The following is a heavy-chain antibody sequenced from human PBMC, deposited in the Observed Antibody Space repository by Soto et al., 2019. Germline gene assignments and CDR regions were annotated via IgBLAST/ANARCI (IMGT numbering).Heavy chain of an antibody. D-gene: IGHD4-17*01. V-gene: IGHV3-49*04. Sequence: PGGSLRLSCTASGFTFGDYAMSWVRQAPGKGLEWVGFIRSKAYGGTTEYAASVKGRFTISRDDSKSIAYLQMNSLKTEDTAVYYCTRALRDYGDYIWYFDLWGRGTLVTVSS. CDR2: IRSKAYGGTT. J-gene: IGHJ2*01. CDR3: TRALRDYGDYIWYFDL. CDR1: GFTFGDYA.